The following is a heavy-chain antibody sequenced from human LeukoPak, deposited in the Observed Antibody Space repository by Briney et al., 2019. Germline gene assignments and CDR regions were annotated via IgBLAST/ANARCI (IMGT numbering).Heavy chain of an antibody. D-gene: IGHD6-19*01. CDR3: ARDMRYSSGWDDNYYFDY. Sequence: SETLSLTCTVSGGSISSYYWSWIRQPPGKGLEWIGYTYYSGSTNYNPSLKSRVTISVDTSKNQFSLKLSSVTAADTAVYYCARDMRYSSGWDDNYYFDYWGQGTLVTVSS. V-gene: IGHV4-59*01. J-gene: IGHJ4*02. CDR2: TYYSGST. CDR1: GGSISSYY.